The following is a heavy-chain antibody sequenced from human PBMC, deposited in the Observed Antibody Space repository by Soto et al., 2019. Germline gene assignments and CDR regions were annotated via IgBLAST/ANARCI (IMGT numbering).Heavy chain of an antibody. J-gene: IGHJ3*02. CDR2: IMPGSSHI. Sequence: PGGSLRLSCAASGFTFSIYSMNWVRQAPGKGLEWVSYIMPGSSHIFYADSVQGRFTISRDNAKNSLYLQMNSLRAEDTALYYCARDQDAFDIWGRGTEVTVSS. CDR1: GFTFSIYS. CDR3: ARDQDAFDI. V-gene: IGHV3-21*05.